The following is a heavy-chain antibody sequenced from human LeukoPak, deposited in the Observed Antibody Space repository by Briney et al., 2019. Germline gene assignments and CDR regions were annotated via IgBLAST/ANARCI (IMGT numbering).Heavy chain of an antibody. CDR3: ARIMEDSSGSDAFDI. D-gene: IGHD3-22*01. V-gene: IGHV2-70*17. CDR2: IDWDDDK. J-gene: IGHJ3*02. CDR1: ALSLSTSGMC. Sequence: SGPTLVNPTQTLTLTCTFSALSLSTSGMCVSWIRQPPGEALEWLARIDWDDDKFYSTSLMTGLTISKDTSNNQLVLTMTNMEPVDKATYYCARIMEDSSGSDAFDIWGQGAMVTVSS.